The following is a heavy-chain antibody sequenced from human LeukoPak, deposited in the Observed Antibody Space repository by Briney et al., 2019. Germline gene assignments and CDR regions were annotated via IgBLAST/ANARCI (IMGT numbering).Heavy chain of an antibody. D-gene: IGHD2-2*01. CDR2: LSGSGDST. V-gene: IGHV3-23*01. Sequence: GGSLRLSCAASGFTFSAYAMSWVRQAPGKGLEWVSALSGSGDSTYYADSVKGRFTISRDNSKNTLFLQMNSLRAEDTAVYYCTVIPAASETYYYYGMDVWGQGTTVTVSS. CDR3: TVIPAASETYYYYGMDV. CDR1: GFTFSAYA. J-gene: IGHJ6*02.